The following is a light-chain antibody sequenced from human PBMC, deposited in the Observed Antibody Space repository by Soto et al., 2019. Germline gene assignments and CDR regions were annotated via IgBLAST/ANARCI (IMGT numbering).Light chain of an antibody. V-gene: IGKV1-17*01. J-gene: IGKJ5*01. CDR2: AAS. CDR3: LRHNDYPIT. Sequence: DIQMTQSPSSLAASVGDRVTITCRASQGIGNGLSWFQQKPGKAPKRLIYAASTLQSGVLSRFSGSGSGTEFTLTISSLQPEDFATYYCLRHNDYPITFGQGTRLEIK. CDR1: QGIGNG.